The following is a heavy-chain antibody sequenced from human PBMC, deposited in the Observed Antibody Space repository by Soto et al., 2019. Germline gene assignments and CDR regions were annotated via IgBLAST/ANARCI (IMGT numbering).Heavy chain of an antibody. CDR2: IKHSGGT. CDR3: ARTYYYRSGTYFAWFDP. CDR1: GGSFSGYY. V-gene: IGHV4-34*01. J-gene: IGHJ5*02. Sequence: QVRLKQRGAGLLKPSETLSLTCDVYGGSFSGYYWSWIRQSPGKGLEWIGQIKHSGGTNYNPLLKSRVTISVDTPRNKFSLKLSSVTAADTAVYFCARTYYYRSGTYFAWFDPWGQGTLVTVSS. D-gene: IGHD3-10*01.